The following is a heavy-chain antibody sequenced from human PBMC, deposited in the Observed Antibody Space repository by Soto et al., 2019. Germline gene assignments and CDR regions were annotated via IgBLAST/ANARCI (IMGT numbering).Heavy chain of an antibody. CDR1: GFTFGDYA. D-gene: IGHD3-10*01. CDR3: TRNVGGRGSGSYYRLRY. CDR2: IRSKAYGGTT. V-gene: IGHV3-49*03. Sequence: GGSLRLSCTASGFTFGDYAMSWFRQAPGKGLEWVGFIRSKAYGGTTEYAASVKGRFTISRDDSKSIAYLQMNSLKTGDTAVYYCTRNVGGRGSGSYYRLRYWGQGTLVTVSS. J-gene: IGHJ4*02.